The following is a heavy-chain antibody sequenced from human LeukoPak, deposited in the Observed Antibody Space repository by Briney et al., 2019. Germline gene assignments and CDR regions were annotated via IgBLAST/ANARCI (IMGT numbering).Heavy chain of an antibody. CDR3: ARQRYSSGRYIDC. CDR1: GGSISSSSYY. D-gene: IGHD6-19*01. J-gene: IGHJ4*02. CDR2: IYFSGNT. V-gene: IGHV4-39*01. Sequence: PSETLSLTCTVSGGSISSSSYYWGWIRQPPGKGLEWIGSIYFSGNTYYNPSLKSRVNISVDTSKNQFSLKLSSVTAADTAVYYCARQRYSSGRYIDCWGQGTLVTVSS.